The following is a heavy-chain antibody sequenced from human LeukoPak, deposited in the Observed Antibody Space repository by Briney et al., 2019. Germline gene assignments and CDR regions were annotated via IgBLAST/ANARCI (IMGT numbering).Heavy chain of an antibody. CDR1: GLSVSSNS. V-gene: IGHV3-53*01. CDR3: ARVANWYFDL. Sequence: GGSLRLSCAASGLSVSSNSMTWVRQAPGKGLEWVSTINEDGSTYYADSVKGRFTISRDNAKNSLYLQMNSLRAEDTAVYYCARVANWYFDLWGRGTLVTVSS. CDR2: INEDGST. J-gene: IGHJ2*01.